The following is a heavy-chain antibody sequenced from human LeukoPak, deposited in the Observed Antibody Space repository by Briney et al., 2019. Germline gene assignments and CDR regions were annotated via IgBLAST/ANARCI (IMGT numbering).Heavy chain of an antibody. J-gene: IGHJ4*02. CDR2: MNPNSGNT. Sequence: ASVTVSCKASGYAFTSYDISWVRQATGQGLECMGWMNPNSGNTGYAQKFQGRVTMTRNTSIGTAYMELTSLTSEDTAVYYCAISGMYGYVYWGQGSLVTVSS. V-gene: IGHV1-8*01. CDR1: GYAFTSYD. CDR3: AISGMYGYVY. D-gene: IGHD5-18*01.